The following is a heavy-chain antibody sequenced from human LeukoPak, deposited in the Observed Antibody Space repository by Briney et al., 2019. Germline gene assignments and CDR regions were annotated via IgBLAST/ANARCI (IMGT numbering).Heavy chain of an antibody. D-gene: IGHD1-26*01. J-gene: IGHJ4*02. CDR1: GFTVSSFE. CDR3: AKDLGWELLRATLDY. CDR2: ISSSGGTM. V-gene: IGHV3-23*01. Sequence: GGSLRLSCEASGFTVSSFEINWVRQAPGKGLEWVSYISSSGGTMDYADSVKGRFTISRDNSKNTLYLQMNSLRAEDTAVYYCAKDLGWELLRATLDYWGQGTLVTVSS.